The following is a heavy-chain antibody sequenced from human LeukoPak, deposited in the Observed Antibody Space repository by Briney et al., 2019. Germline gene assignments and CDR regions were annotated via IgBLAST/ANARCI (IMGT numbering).Heavy chain of an antibody. CDR2: INPNSGGT. CDR3: TRAAYCSGGSCSDWFDP. V-gene: IGHV1-2*02. J-gene: IGHJ5*02. CDR1: GYTFTANY. Sequence: ASVKVSCKASGYTFTANYMYWVRQAPGQGLEWMGWINPNSGGTNYAQKFQGRVTMTRDTSISTAYMELSRLGSDDTAVYYCTRAAYCSGGSCSDWFDPWGQGTLVTVSS. D-gene: IGHD2-15*01.